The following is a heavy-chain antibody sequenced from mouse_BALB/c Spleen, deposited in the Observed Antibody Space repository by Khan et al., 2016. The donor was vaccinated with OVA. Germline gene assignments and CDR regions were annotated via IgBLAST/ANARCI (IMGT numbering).Heavy chain of an antibody. CDR2: ISTYYGDA. CDR1: GYTFTDYA. CDR3: ASGSGNSRFAY. J-gene: IGHJ3*01. V-gene: IGHV1S137*01. Sequence: QVQLQQSGAELVRPGVSVKISCKGAGYTFTDYAMHWVKQSHAKSLEWIGVISTYYGDADYNQKFKGKATMTVDKSSSTAYMELARLTSEDSAMDYWASGSGNSRFAYWGQGTLVTVSA. D-gene: IGHD1-3*01.